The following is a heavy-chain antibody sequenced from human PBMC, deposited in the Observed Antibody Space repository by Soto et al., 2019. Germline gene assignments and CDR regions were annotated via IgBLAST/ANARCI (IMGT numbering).Heavy chain of an antibody. Sequence: GASVKVSCKASGYTFTSYAMHWVRQAPGQRLEWMGWINAGNGNTKYSQKFQGRVTITRDTSASTAYMELSSLRSEDTAVYYCARDREYCSGGSCHGAFDIWGQGTMVTVSS. J-gene: IGHJ3*02. V-gene: IGHV1-3*01. D-gene: IGHD2-15*01. CDR3: ARDREYCSGGSCHGAFDI. CDR2: INAGNGNT. CDR1: GYTFTSYA.